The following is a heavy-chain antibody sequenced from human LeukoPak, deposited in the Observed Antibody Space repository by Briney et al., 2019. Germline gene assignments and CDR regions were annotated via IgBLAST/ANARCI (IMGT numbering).Heavy chain of an antibody. D-gene: IGHD3-16*01. Sequence: ASVNVSCKASGYTFTGYYMHWVRQATGQGLERMGWINPGNGGTNYAQKFQGRVTMTRDTSISTAYMELSRLRSEDTAVYYCARAPTLGDGYFDHWGQGTLVTVSS. CDR2: INPGNGGT. CDR1: GYTFTGYY. J-gene: IGHJ4*02. CDR3: ARAPTLGDGYFDH. V-gene: IGHV1-2*02.